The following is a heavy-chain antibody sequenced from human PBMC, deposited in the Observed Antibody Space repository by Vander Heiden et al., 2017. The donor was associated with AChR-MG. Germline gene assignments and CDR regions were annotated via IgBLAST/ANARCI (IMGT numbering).Heavy chain of an antibody. J-gene: IGHJ4*02. CDR2: ISWNSGRI. V-gene: IGHV3-9*01. D-gene: IGHD1-26*01. CDR1: GFTFDDYA. CDR3: AKEGTAWEGGYYFDY. Sequence: EVQLVESGGGLVQPGRSLRLSCAASGFTFDDYAIHWVRQAPGKGLEWVAGISWNSGRIGYAESVKGRFTISRDNDKNSLYLQMNSLRAEDTALYYCAKEGTAWEGGYYFDYWGQGTLVTVSS.